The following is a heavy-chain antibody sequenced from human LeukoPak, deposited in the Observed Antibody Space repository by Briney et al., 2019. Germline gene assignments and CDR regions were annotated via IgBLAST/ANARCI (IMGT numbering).Heavy chain of an antibody. CDR1: GFTFSSYA. Sequence: PGGSLRLSCAASGFTFSSYAMSWVRQAPGKGLEWVSAISGSGGSTYYADSVKGRFTISRDNSKNTLYLQMNSLRAEDTAVYYCAKVRISGTTGLDYFDCWGQGTLVTVSS. CDR3: AKVRISGTTGLDYFDC. CDR2: ISGSGGST. J-gene: IGHJ4*02. D-gene: IGHD1-7*01. V-gene: IGHV3-23*01.